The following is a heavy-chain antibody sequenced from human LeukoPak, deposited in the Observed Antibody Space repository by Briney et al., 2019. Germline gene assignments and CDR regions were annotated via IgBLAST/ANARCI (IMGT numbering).Heavy chain of an antibody. CDR1: GFYFRNFG. D-gene: IGHD1-26*01. CDR3: AKDLGPGSKDYIDV. V-gene: IGHV3-33*06. J-gene: IGHJ6*03. CDR2: IWADGSRE. Sequence: GRSLRLSCEASGFYFRNFGMHWVRQAPGKGLEWVASIWADGSREYYADAVKGRFTTSRDNSKNKLYLQMSSLRAEDTALYYCAKDLGPGSKDYIDVWGKGTTVIVSS.